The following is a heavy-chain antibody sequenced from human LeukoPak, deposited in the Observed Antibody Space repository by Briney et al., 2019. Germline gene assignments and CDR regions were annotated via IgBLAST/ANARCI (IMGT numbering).Heavy chain of an antibody. CDR3: ARSNYYDSSGYYPRFDY. Sequence: PGGSLRLSCAASGFTFSSYAMSWVRQAPGKGLEWVSSISGSGGSTYYADSVKGRFTISRDNSKNTLCLQMNSLRAEDTAVYYCARSNYYDSSGYYPRFDYWGQGTLVTVSS. V-gene: IGHV3-23*01. J-gene: IGHJ4*02. CDR2: ISGSGGST. D-gene: IGHD3-22*01. CDR1: GFTFSSYA.